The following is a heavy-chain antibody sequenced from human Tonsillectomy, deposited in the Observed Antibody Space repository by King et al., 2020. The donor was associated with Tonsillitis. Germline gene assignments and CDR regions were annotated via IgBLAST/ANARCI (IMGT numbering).Heavy chain of an antibody. CDR3: AQSRSYYDFWSGSQDYYYMDV. Sequence: VQLVESGGGVVQPGGSLRLSCAASGFTFDDYAMHWVRQAPGKGLEWVSLISGEGGSTYYAGSVKGRFTISRDNSKNSLYLQMNSLRTEDTALYYCAQSRSYYDFWSGSQDYYYMDVWGKGTTVTVSS. D-gene: IGHD3-3*01. CDR2: ISGEGGST. V-gene: IGHV3-43*02. CDR1: GFTFDDYA. J-gene: IGHJ6*03.